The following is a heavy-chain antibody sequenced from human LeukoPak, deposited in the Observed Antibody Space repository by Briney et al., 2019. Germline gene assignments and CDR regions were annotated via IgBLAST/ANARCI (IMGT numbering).Heavy chain of an antibody. Sequence: GGSLRLSCAASGFTFSSYAMHWVRQAPGKGLEWVAVISYDGSNKYYADSVKGRCTISRDNSKNTLYLQMNSLRAEDTAVYYCARDYIVVVPAVYYYMDVWGKGTTVTVSS. V-gene: IGHV3-30*01. CDR3: ARDYIVVVPAVYYYMDV. D-gene: IGHD2-2*01. CDR1: GFTFSSYA. J-gene: IGHJ6*03. CDR2: ISYDGSNK.